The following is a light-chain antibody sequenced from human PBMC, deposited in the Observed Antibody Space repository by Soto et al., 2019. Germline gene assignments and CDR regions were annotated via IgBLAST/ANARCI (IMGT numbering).Light chain of an antibody. CDR3: QKYRSALWT. J-gene: IGKJ1*01. Sequence: DNQMTQSPSSLSASVGDRVTITCRATQDIGNYLTWYQQKPGKVPKLLIYAASTLQPGVPSRFSGSGSGTDFTLTISSLQPEDFATYYCQKYRSALWTFGQGTKVEIK. CDR1: QDIGNY. CDR2: AAS. V-gene: IGKV1-27*01.